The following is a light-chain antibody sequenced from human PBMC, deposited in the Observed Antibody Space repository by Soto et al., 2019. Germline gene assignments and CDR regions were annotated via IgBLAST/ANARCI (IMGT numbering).Light chain of an antibody. CDR1: QSISSSY. CDR3: QQYGSSPGT. V-gene: IGKV3-20*01. Sequence: EIVLTQSPGTLYLSPGERATLSCRASQSISSSYLAWYQQKPGQAPRLLIYGACSRATGIPDRFSSSGSVTDFTLTISRLEPEDFAVYYCQQYGSSPGTFGQGTKLELK. CDR2: GAC. J-gene: IGKJ2*01.